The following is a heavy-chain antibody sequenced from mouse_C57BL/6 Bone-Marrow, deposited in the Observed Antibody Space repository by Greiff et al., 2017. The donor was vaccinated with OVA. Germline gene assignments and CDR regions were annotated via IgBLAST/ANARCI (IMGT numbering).Heavy chain of an antibody. CDR2: IRNKANGYTT. J-gene: IGHJ4*01. V-gene: IGHV7-3*01. CDR1: GFTFTDYY. D-gene: IGHD3-2*02. CDR3: AIYGDSSGDVNYYAMDY. Sequence: EVMLVESGGGLVQPGGSLSLSCAASGFTFTDYYMSWVRQPPGKALEWLGFIRNKANGYTTEYSASVQGRFTISRDNSQSFLYAKMNALRAEGSATYYCAIYGDSSGDVNYYAMDYWGQGTSVTVSS.